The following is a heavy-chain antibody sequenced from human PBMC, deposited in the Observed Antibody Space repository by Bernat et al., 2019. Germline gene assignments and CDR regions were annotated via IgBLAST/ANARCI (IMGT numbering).Heavy chain of an antibody. CDR3: TKRSRPYCSGGGCYSGFDY. CDR2: ISGSGDYT. V-gene: IGHV3-23*01. J-gene: IGHJ4*02. D-gene: IGHD2-15*01. Sequence: EVQLLESGGGLVQPGGSLRLSCAASGFTFRNYAMSWVRRAPGKGLKWVSGISGSGDYTYYADSVKGRFTISRDNSKNTLYLQMNSVRAEDTAIYYCTKRSRPYCSGGGCYSGFDYWDQGTLVTVSS. CDR1: GFTFRNYA.